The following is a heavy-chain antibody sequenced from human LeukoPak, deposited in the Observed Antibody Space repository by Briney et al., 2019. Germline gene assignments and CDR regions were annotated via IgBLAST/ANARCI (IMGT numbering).Heavy chain of an antibody. CDR3: ARDRSDSSGYYALTY. J-gene: IGHJ4*02. Sequence: SETLSLTCTVSGGSISSGGYYWSWIRQHPGKGLEWLGYISYSGSTYYNPSLKSRLTISVDTSKNQFSLRLSSVTAADTAVYYCARDRSDSSGYYALTYWGQGSPVTVSS. V-gene: IGHV4-31*03. CDR1: GGSISSGGYY. D-gene: IGHD3-22*01. CDR2: ISYSGST.